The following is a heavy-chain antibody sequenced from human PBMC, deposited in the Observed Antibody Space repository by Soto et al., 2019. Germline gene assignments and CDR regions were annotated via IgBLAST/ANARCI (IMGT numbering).Heavy chain of an antibody. V-gene: IGHV5-51*01. Sequence: GEALKISCEGSGYRLNSYWIALVRQMPGKGLEWMGIIYPGDSDTKYSPSFQGQVAISVDRSISAAYLQWNSLKASDTAMYYCARRMARGYSAYNFDYWGQGTQVTVSS. CDR1: GYRLNSYW. CDR2: IYPGDSDT. J-gene: IGHJ4*02. D-gene: IGHD5-12*01. CDR3: ARRMARGYSAYNFDY.